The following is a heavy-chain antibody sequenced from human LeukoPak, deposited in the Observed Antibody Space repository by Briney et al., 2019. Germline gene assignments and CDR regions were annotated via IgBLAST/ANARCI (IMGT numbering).Heavy chain of an antibody. CDR3: AKAYPIVPYYSSGLNDY. CDR1: GFTFSGYS. Sequence: GGSLRLSCAASGFTFSGYSMNWVRQAPGKGLEWVSYISSSSSTIYYADSVKGRFTISRDNTRNSLYLQMNSLRAEDTAVYYCAKAYPIVPYYSSGLNDYWSQGTLVTVST. CDR2: ISSSSSTI. D-gene: IGHD3-22*01. V-gene: IGHV3-48*01. J-gene: IGHJ4*02.